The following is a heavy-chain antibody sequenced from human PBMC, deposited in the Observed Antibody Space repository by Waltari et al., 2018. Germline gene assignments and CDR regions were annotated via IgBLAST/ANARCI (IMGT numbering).Heavy chain of an antibody. CDR1: GFTFSSYS. CDR3: ARDLADRWELLPYRGAFDI. D-gene: IGHD1-26*01. V-gene: IGHV3-21*01. Sequence: EVQLVESGGGLVKPGGSLRLSCAASGFTFSSYSMNWVRQAPGKGLEWVSSISSSSYIYYADSVKGRFTISRDNAKNSLYLQMNSLRAEDTAVYYCARDLADRWELLPYRGAFDIWGQGTMVTVSS. J-gene: IGHJ3*02. CDR2: ISSSSYI.